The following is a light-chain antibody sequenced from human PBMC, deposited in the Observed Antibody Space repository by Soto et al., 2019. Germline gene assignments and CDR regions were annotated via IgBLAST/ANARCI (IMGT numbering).Light chain of an antibody. CDR2: AAS. CDR1: ERVSSH. V-gene: IGKV3-20*01. Sequence: EVVMTQSPATLSVSPGERGTLSCRASERVSSHLAWYQQKSGQAPRLLIYAASTRATGVPDRFSGSGSGTDFTLTISRLEPEDFAVYYCQQYGSSPPWTFGQGTKVDIK. J-gene: IGKJ1*01. CDR3: QQYGSSPPWT.